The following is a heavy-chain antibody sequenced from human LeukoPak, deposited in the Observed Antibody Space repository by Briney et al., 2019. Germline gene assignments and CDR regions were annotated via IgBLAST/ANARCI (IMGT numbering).Heavy chain of an antibody. J-gene: IGHJ4*02. Sequence: GGSLRLSCAASGFTFSSYAMHWVRQAPGKGLEWVAVISYDGSNKYYADSVKGRFTISRDTSKNTLYLQMNSLRAEDTAVYFCARVVTGTTYLRLYYFDSWGQGTLVTVSS. CDR2: ISYDGSNK. V-gene: IGHV3-30*14. CDR1: GFTFSSYA. D-gene: IGHD1-7*01. CDR3: ARVVTGTTYLRLYYFDS.